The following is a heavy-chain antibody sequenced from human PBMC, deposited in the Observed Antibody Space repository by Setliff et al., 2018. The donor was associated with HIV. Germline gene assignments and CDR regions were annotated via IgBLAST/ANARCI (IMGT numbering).Heavy chain of an antibody. D-gene: IGHD3-10*01. CDR2: IIPLFGTT. Sequence: ASVKVSCKASGGTFNNYAISWVRQAPGQGLEWVGGIIPLFGTTNYAQKFQGRVTIAADESTNTAHMELNSLRSIDTAMYYCATVFYYNSESYSLDYWGQGMLVTVSS. CDR1: GGTFNNYA. V-gene: IGHV1-69*13. CDR3: ATVFYYNSESYSLDY. J-gene: IGHJ4*02.